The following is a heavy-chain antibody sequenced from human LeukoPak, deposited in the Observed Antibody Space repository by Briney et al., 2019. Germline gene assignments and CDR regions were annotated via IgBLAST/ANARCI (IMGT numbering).Heavy chain of an antibody. J-gene: IGHJ3*02. V-gene: IGHV4-59*08. CDR2: IYYSGST. CDR3: AVRQRPGAFDI. D-gene: IGHD1-14*01. CDR1: GGSISSDY. Sequence: SETLSLTCTVSGGSISSDYWNWIRQPPGKGLEWIGFIYYSGSTNYNPSLKSRVSISMDMSANQFSLKLSSVTAADTAVYYCAVRQRPGAFDIWGQGTVVTVSS.